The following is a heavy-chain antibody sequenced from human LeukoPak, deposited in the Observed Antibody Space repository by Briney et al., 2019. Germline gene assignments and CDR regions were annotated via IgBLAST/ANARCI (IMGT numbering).Heavy chain of an antibody. V-gene: IGHV1-69*05. Sequence: SVKVPCKASGGTFSSYAISWVRQAPGQGLEWMGRILPIFGTANYAQKFQGRVTITTDESTSTAYMEVSSLRSEDTAVYYCARVGLKDYSCYMDVWGKGTTVTVSS. CDR2: ILPIFGTA. CDR1: GGTFSSYA. J-gene: IGHJ6*03. CDR3: ARVGLKDYSCYMDV. D-gene: IGHD3/OR15-3a*01.